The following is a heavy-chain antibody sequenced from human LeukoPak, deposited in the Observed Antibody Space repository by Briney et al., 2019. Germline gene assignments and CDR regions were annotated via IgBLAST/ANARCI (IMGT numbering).Heavy chain of an antibody. V-gene: IGHV3-7*01. CDR1: GFTFSYYW. J-gene: IGHJ6*03. CDR2: INRDGSEK. CDR3: AREECFGSRCYSSNPTWYFYYMDV. Sequence: TGGSLRLSCAAPGFTFSYYWMSWVRQAPGRGLEWVANINRDGSEKHYVDSVKGRFTISTDNAKNSLYLQMNSLRAEDTAVYYCAREECFGSRCYSSNPTWYFYYMDVWGKGTTVTVSS. D-gene: IGHD2-15*01.